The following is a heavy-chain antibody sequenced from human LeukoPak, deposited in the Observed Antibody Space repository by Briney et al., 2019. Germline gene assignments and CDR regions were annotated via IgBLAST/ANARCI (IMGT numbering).Heavy chain of an antibody. J-gene: IGHJ5*02. CDR3: ASPPQGYCRGNSCFYPNWFDP. D-gene: IGHD2-15*01. CDR2: IYINGAT. CDR1: GGSITANVYY. V-gene: IGHV4-39*07. Sequence: PSETLSHTCTVSGGSITANVYYWGWIRQSPGKALEWIGSIYINGATYYNPSLKNRVTLSIDPLKNQFSLTLRSVTAADTAIYYCASPPQGYCRGNSCFYPNWFDPWGRGTLVTVSS.